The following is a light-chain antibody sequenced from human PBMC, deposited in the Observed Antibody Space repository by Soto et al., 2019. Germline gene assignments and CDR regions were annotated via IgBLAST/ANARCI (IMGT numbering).Light chain of an antibody. J-gene: IGLJ1*01. CDR3: CSYGGSSSYV. V-gene: IGLV2-23*01. Sequence: QSALTQPASVSGSPGQSITISCTGTSSDVGSYNLVSWYQQHPGKAPKLMIYEGSKRPSGVSNRFSGSTSGNTASLTISGLKAEDEADYYGCSYGGSSSYVFGTGTKVTVL. CDR2: EGS. CDR1: SSDVGSYNL.